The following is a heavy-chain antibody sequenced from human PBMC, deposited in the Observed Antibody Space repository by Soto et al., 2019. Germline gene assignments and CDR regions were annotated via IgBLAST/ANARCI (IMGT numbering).Heavy chain of an antibody. Sequence: QVQLVQSGAEVKKPGSSVKVSCKASGGTFSSYTISWVRQAPGQGLEWMGRIIPILGIANYAQKFQGRVTITXXKXTXXAYMELSSLRSEDTAVYYCARDRGIAVAGTTYFQHWGQGTLVTVSS. CDR3: ARDRGIAVAGTTYFQH. CDR1: GGTFSSYT. CDR2: IIPILGIA. J-gene: IGHJ1*01. V-gene: IGHV1-69*08. D-gene: IGHD6-19*01.